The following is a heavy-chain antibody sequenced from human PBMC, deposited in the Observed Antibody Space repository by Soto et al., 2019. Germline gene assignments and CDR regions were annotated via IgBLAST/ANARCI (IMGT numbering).Heavy chain of an antibody. J-gene: IGHJ3*02. CDR3: ECVERGTATTVVDAFDI. D-gene: IGHD1-1*01. Sequence: QVQLQQWGAGLLKPSETLSLTCAVFGGSVNSGNYYWGWSRQPPGKGLEWFGERSHSGGTHFNPSVKRLVTISVDTAERSSYMKMRSVTTADPALYYCECVERGTATTVVDAFDIWGPGTMVTVSS. V-gene: IGHV4-34*01. CDR2: RSHSGGT. CDR1: GGSVNSGNYY.